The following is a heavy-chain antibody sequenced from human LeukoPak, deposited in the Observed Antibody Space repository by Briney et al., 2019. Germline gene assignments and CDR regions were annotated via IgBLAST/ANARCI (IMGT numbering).Heavy chain of an antibody. J-gene: IGHJ4*02. CDR3: AKDSYYDILTAPGYFDY. CDR1: GFTFSTYS. CDR2: ISCRGTYI. V-gene: IGHV3-21*04. Sequence: GGSLRLSCTASGFTFSTYSMNWVRQAPGKGLEWVASISCRGTYIYYADSVKGRFTISRDNSKNTLYLQMNSLRAEDTAVYYCAKDSYYDILTAPGYFDYWGQGALVTVSS. D-gene: IGHD3-9*01.